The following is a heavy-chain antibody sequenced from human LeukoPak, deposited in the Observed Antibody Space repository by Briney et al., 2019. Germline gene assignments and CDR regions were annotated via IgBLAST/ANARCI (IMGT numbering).Heavy chain of an antibody. CDR1: GFTFSSYG. Sequence: GGSLRLSCAASGFTFSSYGMHWVRQAPGKGLEWVAVISYDGSNKYYADSVKGRFTISRDNSKNTLYLQMNSLRDEDAAVYYCARANGMDVWGQGTTVTVSS. CDR3: ARANGMDV. J-gene: IGHJ6*02. V-gene: IGHV3-30*03. CDR2: ISYDGSNK.